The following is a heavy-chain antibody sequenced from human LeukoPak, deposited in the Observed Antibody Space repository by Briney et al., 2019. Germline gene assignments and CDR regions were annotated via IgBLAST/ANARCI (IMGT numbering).Heavy chain of an antibody. CDR1: GFTFSCYW. V-gene: IGHV3-74*01. J-gene: IGHJ6*02. CDR2: INSDGSST. Sequence: GGSLRLSCAASGFTFSCYWMHWVRQAPGKGLVWVSRINSDGSSTSYADSVKGRFTISRDNAKNTLYLQMNSLRAEDTAVYYCARDSYYYYYGMDVWGQGTTVTVSS. CDR3: ARDSYYYYYGMDV.